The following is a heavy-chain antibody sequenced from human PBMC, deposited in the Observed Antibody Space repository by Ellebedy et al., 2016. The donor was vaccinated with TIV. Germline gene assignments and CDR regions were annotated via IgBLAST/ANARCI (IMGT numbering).Heavy chain of an antibody. Sequence: ASVKVSCXASGGTFSSYAISWVRQAPGQGLEWMGWISAYNGNTNYAQKLQGRVTMTTDTSTSTAYMELRSLRSDDTAVYYCARTDSFFFDYWGQGTLVTVSS. J-gene: IGHJ4*02. CDR2: ISAYNGNT. CDR1: GGTFSSYA. CDR3: ARTDSFFFDY. D-gene: IGHD2/OR15-2a*01. V-gene: IGHV1-18*01.